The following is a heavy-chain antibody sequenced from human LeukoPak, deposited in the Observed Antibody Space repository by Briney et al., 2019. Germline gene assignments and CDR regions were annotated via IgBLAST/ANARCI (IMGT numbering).Heavy chain of an antibody. J-gene: IGHJ4*02. CDR3: RCVVAAGDHDY. CDR1: GFTFSNYA. CDR2: IGSDGDSP. V-gene: IGHV3-64*02. D-gene: IGHD6-13*01. Sequence: GGSLRLSCAASGFTFSNYAMQWVRQAPGKRLEYVSAIGSDGDSPFYADSVKGRFTISRDNSKNTLYLQMGSLRAEDMAVYYCRCVVAAGDHDYWGQGTLVTVSS.